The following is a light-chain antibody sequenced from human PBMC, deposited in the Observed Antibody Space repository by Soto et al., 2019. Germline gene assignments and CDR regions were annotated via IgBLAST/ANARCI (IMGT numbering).Light chain of an antibody. J-gene: IGKJ1*01. CDR3: QQYGSSPWT. V-gene: IGKV3-20*01. CDR2: GAS. Sequence: EIVLTQSPGTLSLSPGERATLSCRASQSVSSSYLAWYQQKPGQAPRLLIYGASSRATGIPDRFSGSGSGTVFTLTIRRLEPEDFAVYYCQQYGSSPWTFGQGTKVEIK. CDR1: QSVSSSY.